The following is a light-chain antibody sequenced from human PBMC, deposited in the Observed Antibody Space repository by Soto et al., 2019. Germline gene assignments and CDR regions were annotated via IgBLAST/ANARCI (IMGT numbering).Light chain of an antibody. CDR3: SSYAGSNTFV. V-gene: IGLV2-8*01. J-gene: IGLJ1*01. CDR1: SSDVGGFDF. CDR2: EVT. Sequence: SVLTQPPSASGSPGQSVTISCTGTSSDVGGFDFVSWYQQHPGKAPRLLIYEVTQRPSGVPDRFSGSKSGNTASLTVSGLQAEDEADYYCSSYAGSNTFVFGTGTKVTVL.